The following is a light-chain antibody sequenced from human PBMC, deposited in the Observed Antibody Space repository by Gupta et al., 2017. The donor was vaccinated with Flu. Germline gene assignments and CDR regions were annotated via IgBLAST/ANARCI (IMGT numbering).Light chain of an antibody. CDR2: GAS. CDR1: QSVSGTY. Sequence: EIVLTQSPGTLSLSPGERATLSCRASQSVSGTYLAWYQQKPGQAPRLLIYGASSRATGIPDRFSGSGSGTDFTLTISRLEPDDFAVYYCQQEGRSPRTFGQGTKMEIK. J-gene: IGKJ2*01. V-gene: IGKV3-20*01. CDR3: QQEGRSPRT.